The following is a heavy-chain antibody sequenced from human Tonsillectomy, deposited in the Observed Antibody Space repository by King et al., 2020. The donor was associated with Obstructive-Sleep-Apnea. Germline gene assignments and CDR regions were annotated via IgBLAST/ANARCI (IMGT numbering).Heavy chain of an antibody. CDR2: IISSSSDI. CDR1: GFTFSSYS. J-gene: IGHJ5*02. Sequence: VQLVESGGGLVKPGGSLRLSCAASGFTFSSYSMNWIRQAPGKGLDWVSSIISSSSDIYYADALRGRFTISRDNAKNSLYLQMNSLRAEDTAVYYCARGGYQGIAVAGTFWFDPWGQGTLVTVSS. V-gene: IGHV3-21*01. CDR3: ARGGYQGIAVAGTFWFDP. D-gene: IGHD6-19*01.